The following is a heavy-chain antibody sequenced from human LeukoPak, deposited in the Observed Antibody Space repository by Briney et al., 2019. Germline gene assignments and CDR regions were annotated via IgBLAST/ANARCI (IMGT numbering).Heavy chain of an antibody. CDR2: ISSSSYYI. Sequence: PGGSLRLSCAASGFTFTTFNMNWVRQSPGKGLEWVSCISSSSYYIYYADSVKGRFTISRDNSRNSLYLQMNSLRAEDTAVYYCAGRDYGDYFFDSWGQGTLVTVSS. V-gene: IGHV3-21*01. CDR3: AGRDYGDYFFDS. J-gene: IGHJ4*02. CDR1: GFTFTTFN. D-gene: IGHD4-17*01.